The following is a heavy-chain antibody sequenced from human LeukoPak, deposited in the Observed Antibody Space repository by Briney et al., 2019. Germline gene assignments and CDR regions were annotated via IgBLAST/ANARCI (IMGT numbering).Heavy chain of an antibody. V-gene: IGHV3-9*01. Sequence: AGGSLRLSCAASGFTFDDYAMHWVRQAPGKGLEWVSGISWNSGSIGYADSVKGRFTISRDNAKNSLYLQMNSLRAEDTALYYCAKDGGGYCSGDSCYPSWFDPWGQGTLVTVSS. J-gene: IGHJ5*02. CDR1: GFTFDDYA. D-gene: IGHD2-15*01. CDR2: ISWNSGSI. CDR3: AKDGGGYCSGDSCYPSWFDP.